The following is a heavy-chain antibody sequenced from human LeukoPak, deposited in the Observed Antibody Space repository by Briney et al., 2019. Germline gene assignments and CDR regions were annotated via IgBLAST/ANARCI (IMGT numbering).Heavy chain of an antibody. D-gene: IGHD6-13*01. J-gene: IGHJ4*02. CDR3: AKGFSSSWYTGPNFDY. CDR1: GGSISGRY. V-gene: IGHV4-59*11. CDR2: IYYSGST. Sequence: SETLSLTCTVSGGSISGRYWNWIRQPPGKGLEWIGYIYYSGSTNYNPSLKSRVTISVDTSKNQFSLKLSSVTAADTAVYYCAKGFSSSWYTGPNFDYWGLGTLVTVSS.